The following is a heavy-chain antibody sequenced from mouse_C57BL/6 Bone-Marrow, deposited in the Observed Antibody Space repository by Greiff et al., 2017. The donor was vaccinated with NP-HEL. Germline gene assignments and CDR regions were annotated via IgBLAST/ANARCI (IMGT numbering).Heavy chain of an antibody. CDR3: AIHYYGSSYGYYFDY. Sequence: QVQLKQPGAELVKPGASVKVSCKASGYTFTSYWMHWVKQRPGQGLEWIGRIHPSDSDTNYNQKFKGKATLTVDKSSSTAYMQLSSLTSEDSAVYYCAIHYYGSSYGYYFDYWGQGTTLTVSS. CDR2: IHPSDSDT. CDR1: GYTFTSYW. V-gene: IGHV1-74*01. J-gene: IGHJ2*01. D-gene: IGHD1-1*01.